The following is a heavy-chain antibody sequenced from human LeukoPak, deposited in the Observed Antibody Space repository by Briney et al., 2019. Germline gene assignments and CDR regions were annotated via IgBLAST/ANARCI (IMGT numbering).Heavy chain of an antibody. CDR3: ARDSLYYDILTGYYLYYYMDV. CDR1: NGSISSNTYF. V-gene: IGHV4-61*02. Sequence: SETLSLTCTVSNGSISSNTYFWSWIRQPAGKGLEWIGRMSSSGISTYSPSLKSRVTISVDTSKNQFSLKLSSVTAADTAVYYCARDSLYYDILTGYYLYYYMDVWGKGTTVTISS. D-gene: IGHD3-9*01. CDR2: MSSSGIS. J-gene: IGHJ6*03.